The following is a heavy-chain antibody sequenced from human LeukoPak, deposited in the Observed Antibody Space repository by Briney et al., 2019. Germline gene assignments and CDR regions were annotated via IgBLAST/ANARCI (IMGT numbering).Heavy chain of an antibody. D-gene: IGHD1-26*01. Sequence: PSETLSLTCTVSGGSISGSSYYWGWIRQPPGKGLEWIGEINHSGSTNYNPSLKSRVTISVDTSKNQFSLKLSSVTAADTAVYYCARGAIVGAPRAPYFYWGQGTLVTVSS. CDR1: GGSISGSSYY. CDR2: INHSGST. CDR3: ARGAIVGAPRAPYFY. J-gene: IGHJ4*02. V-gene: IGHV4-39*07.